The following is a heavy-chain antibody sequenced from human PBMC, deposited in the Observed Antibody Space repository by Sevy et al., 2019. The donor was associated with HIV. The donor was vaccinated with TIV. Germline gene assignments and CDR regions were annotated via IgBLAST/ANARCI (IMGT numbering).Heavy chain of an antibody. Sequence: GGSLRLSCAVSGLNFNTYSMSWVRQAPGKGLEWVSTLSFGCGKINYADSVKGRFIISRDDSKNTLYLQMNSLRAEDTAVHFCAREGCTRPHDYWGQGTLVTVSS. CDR1: GLNFNTYS. CDR2: LSFGCGKI. J-gene: IGHJ4*02. CDR3: AREGCTRPHDY. D-gene: IGHD2-8*01. V-gene: IGHV3-23*01.